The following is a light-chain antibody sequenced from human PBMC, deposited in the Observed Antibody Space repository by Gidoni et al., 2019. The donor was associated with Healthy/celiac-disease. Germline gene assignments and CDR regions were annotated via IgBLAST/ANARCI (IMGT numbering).Light chain of an antibody. CDR3: QQYYSTWT. Sequence: DIVMTQSPDSLAVSLGERATINCKSSQSVLYSSNNKHYLAWYQQKPGQPPKLLIYLASTREAGVPDLFRGSGSATDFTLTISSLQAEDVAVYYCQQYYSTWTFGQXTKVEIK. V-gene: IGKV4-1*01. CDR1: QSVLYSSNNKHY. J-gene: IGKJ1*01. CDR2: LAS.